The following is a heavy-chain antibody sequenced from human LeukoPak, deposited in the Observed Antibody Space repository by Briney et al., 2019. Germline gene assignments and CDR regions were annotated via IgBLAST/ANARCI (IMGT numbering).Heavy chain of an antibody. J-gene: IGHJ5*02. D-gene: IGHD2-2*01. V-gene: IGHV1-69*13. CDR1: GGTFSSYA. CDR3: ARSEVVPAAMFNWFDP. Sequence: SVKVSCKASGGTFSSYAISWVRQAPGQGLEWMGGIIPIFGTANYAQKFQGRVTITADESTSTAYMELSSLRSGDTAVYYCARSEVVPAAMFNWFDPWGQGTLVTVSS. CDR2: IIPIFGTA.